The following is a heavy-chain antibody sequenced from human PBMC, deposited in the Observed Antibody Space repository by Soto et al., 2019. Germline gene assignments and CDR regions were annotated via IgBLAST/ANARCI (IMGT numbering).Heavy chain of an antibody. CDR3: AGRGDYYYGMDV. CDR1: GYTFTSYA. V-gene: IGHV1-3*01. J-gene: IGHJ6*02. CDR2: INAGNGNT. Sequence: QVQLVQSGAEVKKPGASVKVSCKASGYTFTSYAMHWVRQAPGQRLEWMGWINAGNGNTKYSQKFQGRVTITRDTSASTAYMELSSLRSEDTAVYYCAGRGDYYYGMDVWGQGTTVTVSS.